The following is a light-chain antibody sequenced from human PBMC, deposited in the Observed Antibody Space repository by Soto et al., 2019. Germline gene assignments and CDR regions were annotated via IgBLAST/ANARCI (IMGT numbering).Light chain of an antibody. CDR3: QQRSNWLFT. J-gene: IGKJ5*01. CDR2: DAF. Sequence: EIVLTQSPATLSLSPGERATLSCRASQSVSSSLAWNQQKPGQAPRLLIYDAFNRATGIPARFSGSGSGTDFTLTISSLEPEDFAVYYCQQRSNWLFTFGQGTRLEIK. V-gene: IGKV3-11*01. CDR1: QSVSSS.